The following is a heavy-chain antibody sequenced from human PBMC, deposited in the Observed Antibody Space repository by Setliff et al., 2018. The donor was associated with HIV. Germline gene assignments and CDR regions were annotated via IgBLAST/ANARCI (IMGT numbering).Heavy chain of an antibody. J-gene: IGHJ4*02. Sequence: PSDTLSLTCTVSGGSISSGGYSWNWIRQPPGKGLEWIGYIFYNENNQYDPSLKSRVSMSVDTSKNQFSLNLRTVTAADTAIYFCARGRPFGKFVDYFDSWGQGKLVTVSS. CDR1: GGSISSGGYS. CDR2: IFYNENN. CDR3: ARGRPFGKFVDYFDS. V-gene: IGHV4-31*03. D-gene: IGHD2-21*01.